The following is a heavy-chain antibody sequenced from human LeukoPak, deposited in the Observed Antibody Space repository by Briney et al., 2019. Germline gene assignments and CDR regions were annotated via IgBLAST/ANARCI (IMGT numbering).Heavy chain of an antibody. D-gene: IGHD3-22*01. CDR3: ARGLHQIVVVTPFDY. Sequence: ASVKVSCKASGYTFTSYAMHWVRQAPGQRLEWMGWINAGNGNTKYSQKFQGRVTITRDTSASTAYMELSSLRSEDTAVYYCARGLHQIVVVTPFDYWGQGTLVTVSS. CDR1: GYTFTSYA. J-gene: IGHJ4*02. V-gene: IGHV1-3*01. CDR2: INAGNGNT.